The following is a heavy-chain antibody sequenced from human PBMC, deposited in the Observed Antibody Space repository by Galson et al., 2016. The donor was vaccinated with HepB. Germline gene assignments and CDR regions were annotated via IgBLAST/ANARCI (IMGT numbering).Heavy chain of an antibody. Sequence: ETLSLTCIVSGGSFSSGSYHWNWIRQPAGKGLEWTGRIHSSGGTHYNPSLGSRVTMSVDTSKNEFSLKLSSVTAADTALYYCARGLWGYGDSSGTFDIWGQGTMVTVS. J-gene: IGHJ3*02. CDR2: IHSSGGT. CDR1: GGSFSSGSYH. CDR3: ARGLWGYGDSSGTFDI. V-gene: IGHV4-61*10. D-gene: IGHD4/OR15-4a*01.